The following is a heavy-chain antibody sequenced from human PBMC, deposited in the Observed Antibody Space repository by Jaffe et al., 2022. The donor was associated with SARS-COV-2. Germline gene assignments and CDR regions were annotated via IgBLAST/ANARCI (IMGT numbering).Heavy chain of an antibody. CDR3: ARVRGTIIHYYYGMDV. V-gene: IGHV3-21*01. CDR2: ISSSSSYI. Sequence: EVQLVESGGGLVKPGGSLRLSCAASGFTFSSYSMNWVRQAPGKGLEWVSSISSSSSYIYYADSVKGRFTISRDNAKNSLYLQMNSLRAEDTAVYYCARVRGTIIHYYYGMDVWGQGTTVTVSS. J-gene: IGHJ6*02. CDR1: GFTFSSYS. D-gene: IGHD2-21*01.